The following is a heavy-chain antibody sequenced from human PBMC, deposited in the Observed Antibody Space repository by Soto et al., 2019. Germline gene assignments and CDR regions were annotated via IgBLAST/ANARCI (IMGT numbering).Heavy chain of an antibody. CDR1: GYTFTSYG. CDR2: ISAYNGNR. CDR3: ARKGAGYDFWSGYLPVDY. J-gene: IGHJ4*02. V-gene: IGHV1-18*01. Sequence: GASVKVSCKASGYTFTSYGISWVRQAPGQGLEWMGWISAYNGNRNYAQKLQGRVTMTTDTSTSTAYMELRSLRSDDTAVYYCARKGAGYDFWSGYLPVDYWGQGTLVTVSS. D-gene: IGHD3-3*01.